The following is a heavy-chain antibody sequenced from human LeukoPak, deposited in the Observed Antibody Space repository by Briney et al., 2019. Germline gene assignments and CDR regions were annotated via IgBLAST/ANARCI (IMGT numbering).Heavy chain of an antibody. Sequence: PSETLSLTCTVSGGSISSGDYYWTWIRQPPGKGLEWIGYIYYSGSTYYNPSLKSRITISVDTSKNQFSLNLTSVTAADTAVYYCARTIAARRFGDYWGQGTLVTVSS. CDR2: IYYSGST. CDR3: ARTIAARRFGDY. J-gene: IGHJ4*02. V-gene: IGHV4-30-4*08. D-gene: IGHD6-6*01. CDR1: GGSISSGDYY.